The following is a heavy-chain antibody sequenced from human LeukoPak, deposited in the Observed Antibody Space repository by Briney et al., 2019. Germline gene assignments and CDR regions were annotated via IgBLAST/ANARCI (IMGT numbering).Heavy chain of an antibody. CDR3: ARGAAATY. D-gene: IGHD6-13*01. CDR1: GGSISTYS. J-gene: IGHJ4*02. Sequence: PSETLSLTCAVSGGSISTYSWSWIRQPPGKGLEWIGYIHYSGSSNYNPSLKSRVTISLDTSKNQFSLKLSSVTAADTAVYYCARGAAATYWGQGTLVTVSS. CDR2: IHYSGSS. V-gene: IGHV4-59*01.